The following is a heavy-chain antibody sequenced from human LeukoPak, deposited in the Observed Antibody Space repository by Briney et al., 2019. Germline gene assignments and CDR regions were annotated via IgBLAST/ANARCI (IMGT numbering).Heavy chain of an antibody. V-gene: IGHV3-66*01. CDR3: AREVGGGASGQ. D-gene: IGHD3-16*01. J-gene: IGHJ4*02. CDR2: IYSDGTI. Sequence: GSLRLSCAASGFTVSSNYMSWVRQVPGKGLEWVSVIYSDGTISYADSVKGRFTISRDNSENTLYLQMNNLRVEDTAVYYCAREVGGGASGQWGQGTLVTVSS. CDR1: GFTVSSNY.